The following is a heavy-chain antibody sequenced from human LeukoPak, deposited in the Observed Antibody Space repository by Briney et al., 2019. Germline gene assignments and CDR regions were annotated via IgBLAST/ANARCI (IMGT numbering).Heavy chain of an antibody. V-gene: IGHV3-7*01. CDR2: IIQDGSEK. D-gene: IGHD5-12*01. CDR1: GFTFSSYW. Sequence: GGSLRLSCAASGFTFSSYWMSWVRQAPGKGLEWVANIIQDGSEKYYVDSVKGRFTISRDNAKNPLYLQMNSLRAEDTAVYYCARFVGYALYYFDYWGQGTLVTVSS. CDR3: ARFVGYALYYFDY. J-gene: IGHJ4*02.